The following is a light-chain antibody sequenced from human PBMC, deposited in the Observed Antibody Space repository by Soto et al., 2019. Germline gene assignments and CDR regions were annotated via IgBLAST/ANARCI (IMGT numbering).Light chain of an antibody. CDR3: QQYFSYSPWT. Sequence: DIQMTQSPSTLSSFVGDRVTITCRASQSITGWVAWYQQKPGEAPRLLIYDATTLVGGVPSRFSGGGSGTEFTLTISRLQPEDCSAHYCQQYFSYSPWTFGQGTTVELK. CDR2: DAT. J-gene: IGKJ1*01. V-gene: IGKV1-5*01. CDR1: QSITGW.